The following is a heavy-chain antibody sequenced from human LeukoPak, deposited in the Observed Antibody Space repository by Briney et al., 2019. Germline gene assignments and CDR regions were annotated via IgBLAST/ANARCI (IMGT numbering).Heavy chain of an antibody. CDR1: GFTFSSYA. CDR2: ISGSGGST. J-gene: IGHJ4*02. D-gene: IGHD3-3*01. V-gene: IGHV3-23*01. Sequence: GGSLRLSCAASGFTFSSYAMSWVRQAPGKGLEWVSGISGSGGSTYYADSVKGRFTISRDNSKNTLYLQMNSLRAEDTAVYYCAKLGLIWSGYSAIYDLDYWGQGTLVTVSS. CDR3: AKLGLIWSGYSAIYDLDY.